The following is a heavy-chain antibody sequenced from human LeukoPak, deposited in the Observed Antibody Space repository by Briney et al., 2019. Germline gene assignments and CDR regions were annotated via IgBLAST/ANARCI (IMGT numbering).Heavy chain of an antibody. V-gene: IGHV3-43*02. D-gene: IGHD6-13*01. CDR3: AVADSSSWHFDY. CDR1: GFTFDYYA. J-gene: IGHJ4*02. Sequence: GGSLRLSCAASGFTFDYYAMHWVRPAPGKGLDWVSLISGDGGSTYYADSVKGRFTISRDNSKNSLYLQRNSMRTEDTALYHCAVADSSSWHFDYWGPGTLVTVSS. CDR2: ISGDGGST.